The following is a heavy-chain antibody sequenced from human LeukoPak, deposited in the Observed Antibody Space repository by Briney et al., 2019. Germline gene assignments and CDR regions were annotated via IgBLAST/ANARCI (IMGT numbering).Heavy chain of an antibody. J-gene: IGHJ4*02. CDR2: ISSDGTYT. CDR3: ARGAGSSEGYYVCDF. Sequence: GGSLRLSCAASGFTFSSHLMHWVRQAPGKGLVWVSRISSDGTYTNYADSVRGRFTISRDNAKNTLYLQMNSLRAEDTAVYYCARGAGSSEGYYVCDFWGQGTLVSVSS. V-gene: IGHV3-74*01. CDR1: GFTFSSHL. D-gene: IGHD3-16*01.